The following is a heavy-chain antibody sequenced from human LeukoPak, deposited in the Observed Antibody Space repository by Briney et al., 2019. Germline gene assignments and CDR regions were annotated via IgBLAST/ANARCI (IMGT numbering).Heavy chain of an antibody. Sequence: ASVKVSCKASGYTFTSYDINWVRQATGQGLEWMGWMNPNSGNTGYAQKFQGGVTMTRNTSISTAYMELSSLRSEDTAVYYCAIVGATLIYFDYWGQGTLVTVSS. J-gene: IGHJ4*02. CDR2: MNPNSGNT. CDR3: AIVGATLIYFDY. V-gene: IGHV1-8*01. CDR1: GYTFTSYD. D-gene: IGHD1-26*01.